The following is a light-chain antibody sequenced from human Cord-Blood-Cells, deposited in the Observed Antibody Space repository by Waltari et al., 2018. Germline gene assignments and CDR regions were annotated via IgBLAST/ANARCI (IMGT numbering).Light chain of an antibody. CDR1: QSVSSY. Sequence: EIVLTQSPATLSLSPGERATLSCRSSQSVSSYFAWYHQKPGQAPRLLIYDASNRATGIPARFSGSGSGTDFTLTISSLEPEDFAVYYCQQRSNWPRTFGPGTKVDIK. J-gene: IGKJ3*01. CDR3: QQRSNWPRT. V-gene: IGKV3-11*01. CDR2: DAS.